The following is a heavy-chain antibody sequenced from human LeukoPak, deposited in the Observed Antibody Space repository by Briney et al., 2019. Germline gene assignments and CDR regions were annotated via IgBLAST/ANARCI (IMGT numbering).Heavy chain of an antibody. J-gene: IGHJ1*01. CDR1: GFTSSSYA. Sequence: PGGSLRLSCAASGFTSSSYAMSWVRQAPGKGLEWVSAISGSGGSTYYADSVKGRFTISRDNSKNTLYLQMNSLRAEDTAVYYCAKDLRRQWLESPRSEYFQHWGQGTLVTVSS. V-gene: IGHV3-23*01. CDR2: ISGSGGST. CDR3: AKDLRRQWLESPRSEYFQH. D-gene: IGHD6-19*01.